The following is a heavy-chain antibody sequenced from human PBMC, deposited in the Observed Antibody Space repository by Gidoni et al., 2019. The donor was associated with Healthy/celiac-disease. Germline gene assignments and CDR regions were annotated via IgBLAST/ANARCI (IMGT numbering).Heavy chain of an antibody. CDR2: INPNSGGT. D-gene: IGHD3-22*01. Sequence: QVQLVQSGAEVKKPGASVKVSCKASGYTYTGDYMHWVRQAPGQGLDWMGWINPNSGGTNSAQKFQGRVTMTRDTSISTAYLELSRLRSDDTAVYYCARARPYYYDSSGYYDWFDPWGQGTLVTVSS. CDR1: GYTYTGDY. CDR3: ARARPYYYDSSGYYDWFDP. V-gene: IGHV1-2*02. J-gene: IGHJ5*02.